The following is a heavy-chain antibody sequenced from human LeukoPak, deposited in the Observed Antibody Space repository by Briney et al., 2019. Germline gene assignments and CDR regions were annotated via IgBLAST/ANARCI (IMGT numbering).Heavy chain of an antibody. CDR1: GFTFSSYS. V-gene: IGHV3-21*01. CDR3: ARDSRYCGSPRCIPPDY. J-gene: IGHJ4*02. D-gene: IGHD2-2*01. CDR2: ISGSSDYM. Sequence: PGGSLRLSCAASGFTFSSYSMNWVRQSPGKGLEWVSSISGSSDYMFYADSVRGRFSVSRDNAKNLLYLQMNSLRADDTAVYYCARDSRYCGSPRCIPPDYWGQGTLVTVSS.